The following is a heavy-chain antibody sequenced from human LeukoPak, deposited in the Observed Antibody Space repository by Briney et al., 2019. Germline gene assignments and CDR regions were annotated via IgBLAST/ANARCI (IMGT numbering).Heavy chain of an antibody. CDR1: GLTVSTNY. J-gene: IGHJ4*02. CDR2: ISSSGTTT. CDR3: ARDRALRGVDY. Sequence: GGSLRLSCAASGLTVSTNYMSWVRQAPGEGLEWVSYISSSGTTTYFPDSVKGRFTISRDNAKNTLYLQMHSLRAEDTAIYYCARDRALRGVDYWGQGTLVTVSS. V-gene: IGHV3-11*04.